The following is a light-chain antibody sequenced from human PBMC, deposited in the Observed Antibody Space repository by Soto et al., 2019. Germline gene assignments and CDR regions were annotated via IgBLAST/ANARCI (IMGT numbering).Light chain of an antibody. CDR2: GVN. CDR3: SSYAGSSNV. V-gene: IGLV2-8*01. Sequence: QSVLTQPPSASGSPGQSVAISCTGTSSDVGGNSYASCYQQHPAKPPKLRIYGVNKRPSGVPDRFSGSKPGNPASLTVSGLQAEDEADYYCSSYAGSSNVFGTGTKLAVL. CDR1: SSDVGGNSY. J-gene: IGLJ1*01.